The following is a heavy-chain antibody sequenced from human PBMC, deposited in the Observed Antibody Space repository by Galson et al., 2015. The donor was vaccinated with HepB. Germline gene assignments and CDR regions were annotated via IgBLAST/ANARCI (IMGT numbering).Heavy chain of an antibody. D-gene: IGHD3-10*01. CDR1: GFPSSPFW. CDR2: LQGVGHMV. CDR3: ARARRFYGSGSLLG. Sequence: SLRLSCAASGFPSSPFWMHWSRKAPGKGLEGVSRLQGVGHMVTYADSVKGRFTISRDNTKNILYLQMRSLRVEDTAVYYCARARRFYGSGSLLGWGQGTLVAVSS. V-gene: IGHV3-74*03. J-gene: IGHJ4*02.